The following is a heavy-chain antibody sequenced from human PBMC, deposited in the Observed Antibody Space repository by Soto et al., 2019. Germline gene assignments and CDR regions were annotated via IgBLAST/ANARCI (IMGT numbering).Heavy chain of an antibody. CDR2: VVPLLGIE. Sequence: QVQLVQSGAKVKRPGSSVKVSCKASGGTFNSHTINWVRQAPGQGLEWVGRVVPLLGIESHPQKFKDRLTRTADTSTGSVFMEPRNMRPEDTALYYCTRVRREKDVVSVPRAHFDSWGPGPLVNVSP. V-gene: IGHV1-69*02. CDR1: GGTFNSHT. D-gene: IGHD2-21*01. J-gene: IGHJ4*02. CDR3: TRVRREKDVVSVPRAHFDS.